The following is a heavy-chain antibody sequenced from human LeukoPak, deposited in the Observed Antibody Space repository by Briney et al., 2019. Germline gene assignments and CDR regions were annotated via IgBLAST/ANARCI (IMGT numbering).Heavy chain of an antibody. CDR2: MYYSGRT. Sequence: SQTLSLTRTVSGDSTSSHNHFWSWVRQVPGKGLEWIGYMYYSGRTNYNPSLDSRLTISVDTSKNQFSLKLTSVTAADTALYYCARVVGSTSWFDTWGQGILVTVSS. CDR3: ARVVGSTSWFDT. CDR1: GDSTSSHNHF. V-gene: IGHV4-31*03. D-gene: IGHD2/OR15-2a*01. J-gene: IGHJ5*02.